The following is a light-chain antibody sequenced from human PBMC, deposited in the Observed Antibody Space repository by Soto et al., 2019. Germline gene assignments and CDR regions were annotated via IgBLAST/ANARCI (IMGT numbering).Light chain of an antibody. V-gene: IGKV3-20*01. Sequence: EIVLTQSPGTLSLSPGERATLSCRASQSVSSSYLAWYQQKPGQAPRLLIYGASSRATGIPDRFSGSGSGTDFTLTISRLEPEDFAVYYCQQYDSSHSFTFGPGTKVDIK. CDR1: QSVSSSY. J-gene: IGKJ3*01. CDR2: GAS. CDR3: QQYDSSHSFT.